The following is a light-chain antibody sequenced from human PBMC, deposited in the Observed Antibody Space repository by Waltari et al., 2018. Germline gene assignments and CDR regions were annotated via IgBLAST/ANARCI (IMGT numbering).Light chain of an antibody. V-gene: IGKV3-11*01. Sequence: EIVLTQSPATLSLSPGERATLSCRAGQSVSSYLAWYQQKPGQARRLLIYDISDRATGIPARFSGSGSGTDFTLTISSLEPEDFAVYYCQQRNTWPWTFGQGTKVEIK. J-gene: IGKJ1*01. CDR3: QQRNTWPWT. CDR1: QSVSSY. CDR2: DIS.